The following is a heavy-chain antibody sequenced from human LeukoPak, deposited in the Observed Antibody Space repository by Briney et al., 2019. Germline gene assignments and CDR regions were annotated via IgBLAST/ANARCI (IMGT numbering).Heavy chain of an antibody. D-gene: IGHD2-2*01. CDR1: GGSISSGAYY. J-gene: IGHJ3*02. V-gene: IGHV4-30-4*01. CDR2: IYYSGST. Sequence: PSQTLSLTCTVSGGSISSGAYYWGWLRQPPGTGLEWIGYIYYSGSTYYNPSLKSRVTISVDTSKNQFSLKLSSVTAADTAVYYCAREPMTVPAAMYAFYIWGQGTMVTVSS. CDR3: AREPMTVPAAMYAFYI.